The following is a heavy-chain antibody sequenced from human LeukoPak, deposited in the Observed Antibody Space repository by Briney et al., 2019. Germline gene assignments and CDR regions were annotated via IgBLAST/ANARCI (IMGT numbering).Heavy chain of an antibody. CDR3: ARGRGQYYGSGSPLDY. V-gene: IGHV1-2*02. Sequence: ASVKVSCKASGYTFTSYGISWVRQAPGQGLEWMGWINPNSGGTNYAQKFQGRVTMTRDTSISTAYMELSRLRSDDMAVYYCARGRGQYYGSGSPLDYWGQGTLVTVSS. J-gene: IGHJ4*02. CDR1: GYTFTSYG. CDR2: INPNSGGT. D-gene: IGHD3-10*01.